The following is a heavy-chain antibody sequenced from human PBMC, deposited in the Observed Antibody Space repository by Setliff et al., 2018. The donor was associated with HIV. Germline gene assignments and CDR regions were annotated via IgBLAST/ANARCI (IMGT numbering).Heavy chain of an antibody. D-gene: IGHD3-16*01. CDR3: SRGSYYMDV. Sequence: PSETLSLTCTVSGGSISSYYWSWIRQPPGKGLEWIGYIYYSGSTNYNPSLKSRVTISVDTSKNQFSLKLSSVTAADTAVYHCSRGSYYMDVWGKGTTVTVSS. CDR1: GGSISSYY. J-gene: IGHJ6*03. V-gene: IGHV4-59*01. CDR2: IYYSGST.